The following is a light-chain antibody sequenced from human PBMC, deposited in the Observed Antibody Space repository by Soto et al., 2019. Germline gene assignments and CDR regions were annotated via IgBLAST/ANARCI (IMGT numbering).Light chain of an antibody. V-gene: IGKV3-15*01. CDR2: GAS. CDR3: QSYNDWPFT. CDR1: ESLSTY. Sequence: EIVMTQSPATLSVSPGERVTLSCRASESLSTYFAWYQQKPGQAPRLLIYGASTKATGIPARFSGSGSATDFTLTISSLQSEDFAVYYCQSYNDWPFTFGQGTKLEI. J-gene: IGKJ2*01.